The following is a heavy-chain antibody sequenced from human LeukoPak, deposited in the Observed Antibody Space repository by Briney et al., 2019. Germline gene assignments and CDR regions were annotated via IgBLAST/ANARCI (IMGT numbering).Heavy chain of an antibody. CDR3: ARGSQWDLLGSCDY. D-gene: IGHD1-26*01. V-gene: IGHV3-74*01. CDR2: INSEGSST. CDR1: GFTLSTYW. Sequence: GGSLRLSCAASGFTLSTYWMHWVRQAPGKGLVWVSRINSEGSSTTYADSVRGRFTISRDNAKNMLYLQMNSLRAEDTAVYHCARGSQWDLLGSCDYWGQGTLVTVSS. J-gene: IGHJ4*02.